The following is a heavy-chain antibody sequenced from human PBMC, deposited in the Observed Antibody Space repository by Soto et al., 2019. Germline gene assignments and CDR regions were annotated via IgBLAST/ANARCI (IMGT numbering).Heavy chain of an antibody. CDR3: ARDFGSDLRPPGAAFDY. Sequence: ASVKVSCKASGYSFTSYGISWVRQAPGQGLEWMGWISPYNGNTKYAQNFQGRVTMTTDTSTYTAYMELRSLRSDDPAVYYCARDFGSDLRPPGAAFDYWGQGTLVTVSS. D-gene: IGHD6-13*01. J-gene: IGHJ4*02. CDR2: ISPYNGNT. V-gene: IGHV1-18*04. CDR1: GYSFTSYG.